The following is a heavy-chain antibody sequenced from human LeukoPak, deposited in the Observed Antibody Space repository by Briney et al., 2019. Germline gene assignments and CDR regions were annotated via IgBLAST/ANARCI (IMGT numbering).Heavy chain of an antibody. CDR3: AKDDRKDFGLGGLGY. Sequence: PGGSLRLSCTASGFSFSDYAMSWVRQAPGEGLEWVFCLNGGGTTTYYADSVRGRFTISRDNSKNTVFLQMDSLRAGDTAVYYCAKDDRKDFGLGGLGYWGQGTLVTVSS. CDR2: LNGGGTTT. D-gene: IGHD1-14*01. CDR1: GFSFSDYA. J-gene: IGHJ4*02. V-gene: IGHV3-23*01.